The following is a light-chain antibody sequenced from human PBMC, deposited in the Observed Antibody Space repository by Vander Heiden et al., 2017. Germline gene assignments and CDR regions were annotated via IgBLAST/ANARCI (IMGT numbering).Light chain of an antibody. J-gene: IGLJ3*02. CDR2: SNN. CDR3: QSYDSSLSARV. CDR1: SSNIGAGYA. Sequence: QSVLTQPPSVSGAPGHRVTISRTGSSSNIGAGYAVHWHQQLPGTVPKLLIFSNNVRPSGVPDRFSGSKSATSASLAITGLQAEDEADYYCQSYDSSLSARVFGGGTKLTVL. V-gene: IGLV1-40*01.